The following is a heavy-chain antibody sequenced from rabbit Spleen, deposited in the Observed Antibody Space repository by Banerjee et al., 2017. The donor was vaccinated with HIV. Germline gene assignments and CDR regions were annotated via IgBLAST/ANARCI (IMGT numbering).Heavy chain of an antibody. CDR1: GFSFSSGYY. J-gene: IGHJ6*01. D-gene: IGHD8-1*01. V-gene: IGHV1S40*01. CDR2: IYAGSVGST. Sequence: QSLEESGGDLVKPGASLTLTCTASGFSFSSGYYMCWVRQAPGKGLEWIACIYAGSVGSTYYASWVNGRFTISKTSSTTLTLQMTSLTAADTATYFCARDTGSSFSSYGMDLWGQGTLVTVS. CDR3: ARDTGSSFSSYGMDL.